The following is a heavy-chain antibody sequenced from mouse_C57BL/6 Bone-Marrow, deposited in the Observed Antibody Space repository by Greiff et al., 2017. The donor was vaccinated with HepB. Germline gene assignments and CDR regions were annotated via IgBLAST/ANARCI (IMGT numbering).Heavy chain of an antibody. D-gene: IGHD1-1*01. CDR3: ARGGYYGSSPWFAY. CDR2: IYPSDSET. Sequence: QVHVKQPGAELVRPGSSVKLSCKASGYTFTSYWMDWVKQRPGQGLEWIGNIYPSDSETHYNQKFKDKATLTVDKSSSTAYMQLSSLTSEDSAVYYCARGGYYGSSPWFAYWGQGTLVTVSA. J-gene: IGHJ3*01. CDR1: GYTFTSYW. V-gene: IGHV1-61*01.